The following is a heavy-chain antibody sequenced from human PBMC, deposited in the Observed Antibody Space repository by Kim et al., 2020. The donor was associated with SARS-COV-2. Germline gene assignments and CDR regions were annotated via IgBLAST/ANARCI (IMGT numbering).Heavy chain of an antibody. CDR2: P. CDR3: ARYYYDSSSDY. V-gene: IGHV7-4-1*02. Sequence: PTYAQGFTGRFVFSLDTSVSTAYLQISSLKAEDTAVYYCARYYYDSSSDYWGQGTLVTVSS. D-gene: IGHD3-22*01. J-gene: IGHJ4*02.